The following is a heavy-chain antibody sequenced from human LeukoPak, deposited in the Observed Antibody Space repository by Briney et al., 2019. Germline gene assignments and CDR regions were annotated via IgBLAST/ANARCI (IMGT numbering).Heavy chain of an antibody. CDR1: GFTFSSYA. D-gene: IGHD2-21*02. CDR2: ISYDGSNK. Sequence: GRSLRLSRAASGFTFSSYAMHWVRQAPGKGLEWVAVISYDGSNKYYADSVKGRFTISRDNSKNTLYLQMNSLRAEDTAVYYCARVMCGGDCYLYYYMDVWGKGTTVTVSS. V-gene: IGHV3-30*04. CDR3: ARVMCGGDCYLYYYMDV. J-gene: IGHJ6*03.